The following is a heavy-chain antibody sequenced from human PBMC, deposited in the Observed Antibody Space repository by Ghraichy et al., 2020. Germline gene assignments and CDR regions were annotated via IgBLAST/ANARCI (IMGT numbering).Heavy chain of an antibody. CDR2: IKQDGSEK. CDR3: ARDGAYGSGSFMDV. CDR1: GFTFSSYW. J-gene: IGHJ6*02. V-gene: IGHV3-7*01. D-gene: IGHD3-10*01. Sequence: GGSLRLSCAASGFTFSSYWMSWVRQAPGKGPEWVANIKQDGSEKYYVDSVKGRFTISRDNAKNSLYLQMNSLRAEDTAVYYCARDGAYGSGSFMDVWGQGTTVTVSS.